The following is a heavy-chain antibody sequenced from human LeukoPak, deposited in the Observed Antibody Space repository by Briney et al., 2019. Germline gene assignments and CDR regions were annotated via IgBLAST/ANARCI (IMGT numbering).Heavy chain of an antibody. V-gene: IGHV4-59*01. Sequence: SETLSLTCNVSGASISDYYWSWVRQSPEKGLEWIACLYYSGSSHYSPSLRSRVAISGDTSKNQFSLKLTSVTTADTAVYYCARTIRRGWFDLWGRGTLVTVSS. CDR3: ARTIRRGWFDL. D-gene: IGHD2-15*01. CDR2: LYYSGSS. CDR1: GASISDYY. J-gene: IGHJ2*01.